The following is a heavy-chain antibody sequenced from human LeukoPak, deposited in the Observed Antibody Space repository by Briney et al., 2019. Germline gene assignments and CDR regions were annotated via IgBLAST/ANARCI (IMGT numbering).Heavy chain of an antibody. J-gene: IGHJ4*02. CDR2: ISGSGINT. V-gene: IGHV3-23*01. D-gene: IGHD3-16*01. CDR1: GFTFSSYA. Sequence: GGSLRLSCAASGFTFSSYAMSWVRQAPGRGLEWVSAISGSGINTDYADSVKGRFTISRDNSKNTLYLQMNSLRVEDTAVYYCAKAQSPVLGGGSYFDYWGQGTLVTVSS. CDR3: AKAQSPVLGGGSYFDY.